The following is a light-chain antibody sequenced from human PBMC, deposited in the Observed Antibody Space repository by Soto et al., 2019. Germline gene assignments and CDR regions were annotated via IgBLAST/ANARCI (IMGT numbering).Light chain of an antibody. CDR1: QGIRNY. J-gene: IGKJ4*01. CDR2: LAS. V-gene: IGKV1-9*01. CDR3: QYLNSFPLT. Sequence: IQLTQSPSSLSASVGDRVTITCRASQGIRNYLAWYQQKPGKAPNLLIYLASTLQGGVPSRFSRSGSRTDFSLTISSLQPEDVATYYCQYLNSFPLTFGGGTKVELK.